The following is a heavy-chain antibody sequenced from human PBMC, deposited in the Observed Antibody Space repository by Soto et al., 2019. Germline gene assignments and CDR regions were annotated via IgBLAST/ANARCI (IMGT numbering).Heavy chain of an antibody. J-gene: IGHJ6*02. CDR1: GYSFTSYW. V-gene: IGHV5-51*01. Sequence: PGESLKISCKGSGYSFTSYWSGWVRQMPGKGLEWMGIIYPGDSDTRYSPSFQGQVTISADKSISTAYLQWNSLKASDTAMYYCARTLLRYKAYSYDGMDVGGQVTTVTVSS. CDR2: IYPGDSDT. D-gene: IGHD4-17*01. CDR3: ARTLLRYKAYSYDGMDV.